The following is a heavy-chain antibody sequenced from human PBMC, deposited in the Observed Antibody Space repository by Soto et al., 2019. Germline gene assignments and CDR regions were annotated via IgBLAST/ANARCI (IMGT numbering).Heavy chain of an antibody. D-gene: IGHD3-10*01. CDR3: AREVPRYGSHP. J-gene: IGHJ5*02. Sequence: SETLSLTCAFSGGSISSGGYSLSWIRQPPGKGLEWIGYIYHSGSTYYNPSLKSRVTISVDRSKNQFSLKLSSVTAADTAVYYCAREVPRYGSHPWGQGTLVTVSS. V-gene: IGHV4-30-2*01. CDR1: GGSISSGGYS. CDR2: IYHSGST.